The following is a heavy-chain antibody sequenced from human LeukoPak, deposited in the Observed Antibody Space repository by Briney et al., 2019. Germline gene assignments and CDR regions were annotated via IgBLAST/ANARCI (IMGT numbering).Heavy chain of an antibody. V-gene: IGHV6-1*01. Sequence: PSQTLSLTCAISGDRVSSNSAAWNWIRQSPSRGLEWLGRTYYRSKWYNDYAVSVKSRITINPDTSKNQFSLQLNSVTPEDAAVYYCARGRGVTVGYNWFDPWGQGTLVTVSS. CDR2: TYYRSKWYN. CDR1: GDRVSSNSAA. D-gene: IGHD1-26*01. J-gene: IGHJ5*02. CDR3: ARGRGVTVGYNWFDP.